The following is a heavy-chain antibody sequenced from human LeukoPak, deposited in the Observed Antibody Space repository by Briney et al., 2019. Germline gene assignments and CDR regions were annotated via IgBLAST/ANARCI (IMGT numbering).Heavy chain of an antibody. Sequence: GGSLRLSCAASGFTFSSYGMHWVRQAPGKGLEGVSSIPASGGSTYYADSVKGRFTISRDNSKNSLYLQMNSLRAEDTAVYYCARESSGGWYFDYWGQGTLVTVSS. CDR2: IPASGGST. CDR3: ARESSGGWYFDY. V-gene: IGHV3-23*01. D-gene: IGHD6-19*01. J-gene: IGHJ4*02. CDR1: GFTFSSYG.